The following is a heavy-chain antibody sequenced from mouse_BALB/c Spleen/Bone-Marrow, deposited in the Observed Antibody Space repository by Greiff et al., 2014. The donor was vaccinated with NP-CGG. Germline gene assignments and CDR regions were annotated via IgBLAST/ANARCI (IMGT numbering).Heavy chain of an antibody. CDR2: ISYDGSN. V-gene: IGHV3-6*02. CDR1: GYSITSGYH. J-gene: IGHJ4*01. CDR3: AREAMDY. Sequence: EVQRVESGPGLVKPSQSLSVTCSVTGYSITSGYHWNWIRQSPGNKLEWMGYISYDGSNDYNPSLKNRISITRDTSKNQFFLKLNSVTTEDTATYYCAREAMDYWGQGTSVTVSS.